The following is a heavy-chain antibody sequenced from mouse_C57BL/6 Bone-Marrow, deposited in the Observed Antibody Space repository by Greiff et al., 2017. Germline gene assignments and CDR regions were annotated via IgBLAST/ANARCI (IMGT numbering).Heavy chain of an antibody. CDR2: INPSTGGT. CDR1: GYSFTGYY. CDR3: ARSGGAS. V-gene: IGHV1-42*01. Sequence: VQLQQSGPELVKPGASVKISCKASGYSFTGYYMNWVKQSPEKSLEWIGEINPSTGGTTYNQKFKAKATLTVDKSSSTAYMQLKSLTSEDSAVYYCARSGGASWGQGTLVTVSA. D-gene: IGHD3-1*01. J-gene: IGHJ3*01.